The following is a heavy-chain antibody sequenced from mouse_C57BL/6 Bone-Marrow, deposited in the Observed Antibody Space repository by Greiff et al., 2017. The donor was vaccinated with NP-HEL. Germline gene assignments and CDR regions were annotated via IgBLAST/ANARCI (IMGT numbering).Heavy chain of an antibody. CDR2: IYPRSGNT. Sequence: QVQLQESGAELVRPGASVKLSCKASGYTFTSYGISWVKQRPGQGLEWIGEIYPRSGNTYYNEKFKGKATLTADKSSSTAYMELHSLTSEDSAVYFCARELTCTGWFAYWGQGTLVTVSA. CDR3: ARELTCTGWFAY. CDR1: GYTFTSYG. D-gene: IGHD1-3*01. V-gene: IGHV1-81*01. J-gene: IGHJ3*01.